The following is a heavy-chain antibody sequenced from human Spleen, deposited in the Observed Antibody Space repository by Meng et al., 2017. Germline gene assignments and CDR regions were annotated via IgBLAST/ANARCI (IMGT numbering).Heavy chain of an antibody. Sequence: GESLKISCAVSGFSFSGYWMSWVREAPGKGLEWVANINEDASERYYVDSVRGRFTISRDNAKNSLYLQMNSLRAEDTAVYYCARDVYEYYYGSGNDYWGQGTLVTVSS. J-gene: IGHJ4*02. V-gene: IGHV3-7*01. CDR3: ARDVYEYYYGSGNDY. D-gene: IGHD3-10*01. CDR1: GFSFSGYW. CDR2: INEDASER.